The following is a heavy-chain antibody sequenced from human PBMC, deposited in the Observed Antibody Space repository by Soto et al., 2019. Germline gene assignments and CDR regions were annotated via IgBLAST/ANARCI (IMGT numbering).Heavy chain of an antibody. CDR3: AKDRIVGATGDWFDP. Sequence: QVQLVESGGGVVQPGRSLRLSCAASGFTFSSYGMHWVRQAPGKGLEWVAVISYDGSNKYYADSVKGRFTISRDNSKNTLYLQMNSLRAEDTAVYYCAKDRIVGATGDWFDPWGQGTLVTVSS. CDR1: GFTFSSYG. V-gene: IGHV3-30*18. D-gene: IGHD1-26*01. J-gene: IGHJ5*02. CDR2: ISYDGSNK.